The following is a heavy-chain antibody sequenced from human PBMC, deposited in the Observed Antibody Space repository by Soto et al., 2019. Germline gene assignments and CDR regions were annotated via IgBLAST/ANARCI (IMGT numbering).Heavy chain of an antibody. D-gene: IGHD6-19*01. CDR2: VSGSGGTT. V-gene: IGHV3-23*01. CDR1: GFTFSSSA. Sequence: EVQLLDSGGGLVQPGGSLRLSCAASGFTFSSSAMSLVLQALGKGLDWVSAVSGSGGTTYYADSVRGRFTLSRDNSKNTLYMQTNSLRAEDTAIYFCARCTVDTIVTSGWCHYLDPWGQGTLVTVAS. J-gene: IGHJ5*02. CDR3: ARCTVDTIVTSGWCHYLDP.